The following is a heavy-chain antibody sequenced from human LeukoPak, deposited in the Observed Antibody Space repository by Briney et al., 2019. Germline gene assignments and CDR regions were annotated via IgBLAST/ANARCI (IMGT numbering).Heavy chain of an antibody. J-gene: IGHJ4*02. D-gene: IGHD6-19*01. CDR2: INTDGTVT. CDR3: ATKQWLAPPPDS. Sequence: GGSLRLSCAASGFTFSKYWMLWVRQAPGKGLESVSRINTDGTVTTYADSVEGRSTVSRDNADNTMFLQMNSVRDEDTAVYYCATKQWLAPPPDSWGQGTPVTVSS. V-gene: IGHV3-74*01. CDR1: GFTFSKYW.